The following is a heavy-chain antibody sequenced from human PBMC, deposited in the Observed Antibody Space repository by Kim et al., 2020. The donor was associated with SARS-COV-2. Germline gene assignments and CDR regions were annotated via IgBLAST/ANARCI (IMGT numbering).Heavy chain of an antibody. J-gene: IGHJ6*02. CDR1: GYTFTSYG. CDR3: ARRVLRFLEWLGVYYYYGMDV. V-gene: IGHV1-18*01. Sequence: ASVKVSCKASGYTFTSYGISWVRQAPGQGLEWMGWISAYNGNTNYAQKLQGRVTMTTDTSTSTAYMELRSLRSDDTAVYYCARRVLRFLEWLGVYYYYGMDVWGQGTTATVSS. CDR2: ISAYNGNT. D-gene: IGHD3-3*01.